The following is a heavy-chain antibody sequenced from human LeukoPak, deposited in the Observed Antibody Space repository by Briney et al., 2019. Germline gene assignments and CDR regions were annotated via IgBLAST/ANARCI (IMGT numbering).Heavy chain of an antibody. CDR3: TRDSLFGVVSESNGPFDY. Sequence: GGSLRLSCAASGFPVSSNYMSWFRQAPGKGLEGVSVIYSGGRTYYADSVKGRFTISRDNSKNTLYLQMNSLRAEDTAVYYCTRDSLFGVVSESNGPFDYWGQGTLVTVSS. V-gene: IGHV3-66*02. D-gene: IGHD3-3*02. CDR2: IYSGGRT. J-gene: IGHJ4*02. CDR1: GFPVSSNY.